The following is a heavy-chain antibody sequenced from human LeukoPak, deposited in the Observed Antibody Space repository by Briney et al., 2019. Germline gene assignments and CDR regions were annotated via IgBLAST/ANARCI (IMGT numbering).Heavy chain of an antibody. CDR2: IWYDGSQK. V-gene: IGHV3-33*01. Sequence: GGSLRLSCAASGFTFTAYGFHWLRQAPGKGLEWVAVIWYDGSQKYYVDSVRGRFSISKDDSKNTLYLQMNSLRAEDTAVYYCTRDGGAGIDYWGQGTLVTVSS. CDR3: TRDGGAGIDY. D-gene: IGHD3-10*01. CDR1: GFTFTAYG. J-gene: IGHJ4*02.